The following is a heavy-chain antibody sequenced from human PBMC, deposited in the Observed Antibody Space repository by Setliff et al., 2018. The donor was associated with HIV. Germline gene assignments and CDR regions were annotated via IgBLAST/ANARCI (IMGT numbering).Heavy chain of an antibody. CDR3: AKHFLLLSNAFHI. J-gene: IGHJ3*02. Sequence: GGSLRLSCVASGFTFSSYGRHWVSQAPGKGLEWVAVIWFDGHNKYSAKSVKGRFTISRDNSKNTMYLQMNSLRAEDTAVYYCAKHFLLLSNAFHIWGQGTMVT. CDR1: GFTFSSYG. CDR2: IWFDGHNK. D-gene: IGHD2-15*01. V-gene: IGHV3-33*06.